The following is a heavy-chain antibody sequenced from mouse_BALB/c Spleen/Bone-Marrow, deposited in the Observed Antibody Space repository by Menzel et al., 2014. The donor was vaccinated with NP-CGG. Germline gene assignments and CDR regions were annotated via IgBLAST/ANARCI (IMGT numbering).Heavy chain of an antibody. CDR1: GYTFTSYW. Sequence: VQLQQSGAELARPGASVKLSCKASGYTFTSYWMQWVKQRPGQGLEWIGAIYPGDGDTRYTQKFKGKATLTADKSSSTAYMQLSSLASEDSAVYYCARRDYGIRENYYAMDYWGQGTSVIVSS. CDR2: IYPGDGDT. V-gene: IGHV1-87*01. D-gene: IGHD1-2*01. CDR3: ARRDYGIRENYYAMDY. J-gene: IGHJ4*01.